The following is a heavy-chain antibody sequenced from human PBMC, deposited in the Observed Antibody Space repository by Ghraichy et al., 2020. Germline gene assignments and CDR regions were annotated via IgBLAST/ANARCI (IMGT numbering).Heavy chain of an antibody. CDR2: IDWDDDK. J-gene: IGHJ4*02. CDR1: GFSLSASGMC. Sequence: SGPTLVNPTQTLTLTCTFSGFSLSASGMCVSWIRQPPGKALEWLARIDWDDDKYYSTSLKTRLTISKDTSKNQVVLTMTNVDPVDTATYYCARAHGGSYYQWDYWGQGTLVIVSS. D-gene: IGHD1-26*01. V-gene: IGHV2-70*11. CDR3: ARAHGGSYYQWDY.